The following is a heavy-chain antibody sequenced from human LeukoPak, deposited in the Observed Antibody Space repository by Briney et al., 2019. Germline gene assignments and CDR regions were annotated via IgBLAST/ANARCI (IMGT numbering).Heavy chain of an antibody. Sequence: PGGSLRLSCGVSGFTFDDYDMSGVRQAPGEGLEWVSGINWNGGRTGYADSVERRFTISRDNAENALYVQMNRLRAEDTALYYCAREYTAMVTAYFDYWGQGTLVTVSS. CDR2: INWNGGRT. D-gene: IGHD5-18*01. V-gene: IGHV3-20*04. CDR1: GFTFDDYD. J-gene: IGHJ4*02. CDR3: AREYTAMVTAYFDY.